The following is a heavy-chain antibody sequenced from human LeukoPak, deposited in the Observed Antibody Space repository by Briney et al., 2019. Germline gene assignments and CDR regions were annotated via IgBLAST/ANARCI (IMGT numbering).Heavy chain of an antibody. CDR1: GFTFSTYG. J-gene: IGHJ4*02. CDR2: IPYDGSNK. D-gene: IGHD1-26*01. CDR3: AKMLSGHWSFADY. V-gene: IGHV3-30*02. Sequence: QSGGSLRLSCAASGFTFSTYGMHWVRQAPGKGLEWMAFIPYDGSNKYYADSVKGRFTISRDNSKNMLSLQMNSLRTEDTAVYYCAKMLSGHWSFADYWGQGTLVTVPS.